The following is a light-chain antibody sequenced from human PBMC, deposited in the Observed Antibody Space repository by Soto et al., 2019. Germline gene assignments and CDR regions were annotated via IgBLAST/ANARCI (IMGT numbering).Light chain of an antibody. J-gene: IGKJ1*01. CDR1: QSVRSN. CDR3: QQYNNWWT. CDR2: GAS. V-gene: IGKV3-15*01. Sequence: EVLMTQSPATLSVSPGERATLSCRASQSVRSNLAWYQQKPGQAPRLLIYGASTRATGIPARLSGSGSGTEFTLTISSMKSEDFAVYYCQQYNNWWTFGQGTKVDIK.